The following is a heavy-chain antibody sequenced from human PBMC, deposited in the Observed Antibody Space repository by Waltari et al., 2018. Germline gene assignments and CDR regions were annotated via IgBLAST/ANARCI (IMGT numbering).Heavy chain of an antibody. D-gene: IGHD3-10*01. J-gene: IGHJ4*02. CDR3: ARKGWRGAAFDY. V-gene: IGHV3-7*01. Sequence: EVQLVESGGGLVQPGGSLRLSCAASEFTFAYYWVTWVRQAPGKGLEWVANIKEDGSEKYYVDSVKGRFTISRDNAKNSLYLQMSSLRVEDTAVYYCARKGWRGAAFDYWGQGTLVTVSS. CDR1: EFTFAYYW. CDR2: IKEDGSEK.